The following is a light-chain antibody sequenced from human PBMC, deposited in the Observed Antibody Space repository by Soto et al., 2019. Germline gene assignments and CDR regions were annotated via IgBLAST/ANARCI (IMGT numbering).Light chain of an antibody. Sequence: AIQLTQSPSSLSASVGDRVTITCRASQGISSDVAWYQQKPGKAPKLLIYDAVTLQNGVPSRFSGGGSGSAFTLTISSLQPEDFATYYCLQDYNYPRTFGPGTKVDI. CDR2: DAV. CDR1: QGISSD. J-gene: IGKJ3*01. V-gene: IGKV1-6*02. CDR3: LQDYNYPRT.